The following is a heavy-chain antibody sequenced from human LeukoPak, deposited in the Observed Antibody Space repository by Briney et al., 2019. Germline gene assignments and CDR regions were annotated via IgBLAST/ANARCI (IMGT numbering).Heavy chain of an antibody. Sequence: GGSLRLSCAASGFTFNSYAMNWVRQAPGKGLEWVSYISSSSSTIYYADSVKGRFTISRDNAKNSLYLQVNSLRDEDTAVYYCAREDYYGSGSYYGWGQGTLVTVSS. V-gene: IGHV3-48*02. J-gene: IGHJ4*02. D-gene: IGHD3-10*01. CDR1: GFTFNSYA. CDR2: ISSSSSTI. CDR3: AREDYYGSGSYYG.